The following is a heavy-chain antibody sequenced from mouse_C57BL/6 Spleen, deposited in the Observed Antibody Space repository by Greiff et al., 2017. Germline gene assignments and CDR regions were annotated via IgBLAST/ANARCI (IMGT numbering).Heavy chain of an antibody. Sequence: QVQLQQSGPELVKPGASVKISCKASGYAFSSSWMNWVKQRPGKGLEWIGRIYPGDGDTNYNGKFKGKATLTADKSSSTAYMQLSSLTSEHSAVYFCAREGDYSKGYAMDYWGQGTSVTVSS. CDR2: IYPGDGDT. V-gene: IGHV1-82*01. CDR1: GYAFSSSW. J-gene: IGHJ4*01. D-gene: IGHD2-5*01. CDR3: AREGDYSKGYAMDY.